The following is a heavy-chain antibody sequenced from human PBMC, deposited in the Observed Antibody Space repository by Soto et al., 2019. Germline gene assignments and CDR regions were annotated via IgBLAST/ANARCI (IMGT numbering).Heavy chain of an antibody. Sequence: PSETLSLTCTVSGDSVTSDSYFWSWIRQPPGKGLEWIGNSYYSGYYSGSTNHNPSLKSRVTVSVDTSKNQFSLKLRSVTTADTAVYYCARQRPTDGRWEFANYYGMDVWGQGTPVTVSS. J-gene: IGHJ6*02. D-gene: IGHD1-26*01. CDR3: ARQRPTDGRWEFANYYGMDV. CDR2: SYYSGYYSGST. V-gene: IGHV4-61*01. CDR1: GDSVTSDSYF.